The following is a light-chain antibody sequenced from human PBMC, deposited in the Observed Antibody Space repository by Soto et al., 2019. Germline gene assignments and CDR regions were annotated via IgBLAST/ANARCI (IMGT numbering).Light chain of an antibody. Sequence: QSVLTQPPSASGTPGQGVTISCSGRSSKSVSNTVTWYQQLPGPPPKLLIYYNNQRPSGVPDRFSGSKSGTSASLAISGLQSEDEADYYCAAWDDSLNGHVVFGGGTKLTVL. J-gene: IGLJ2*01. CDR2: YNN. CDR3: AAWDDSLNGHVV. V-gene: IGLV1-44*01. CDR1: SSKSVSNT.